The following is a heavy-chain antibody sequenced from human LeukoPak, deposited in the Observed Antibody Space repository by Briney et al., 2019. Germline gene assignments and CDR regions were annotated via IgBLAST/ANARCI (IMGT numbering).Heavy chain of an antibody. CDR3: ARQCCRGASPGFDP. CDR2: IYPGDSDT. D-gene: IGHD3-10*01. CDR1: GYSFTDYW. Sequence: GESLKISCKGSGYSFTDYWIAWVRQMPGKGLEWMGIIYPGDSDTRYSPSFQGQVTFSADKSISTAYLQWSSLRASDTAICYCARQCCRGASPGFDPWGQGTLVTVSS. V-gene: IGHV5-51*01. J-gene: IGHJ5*02.